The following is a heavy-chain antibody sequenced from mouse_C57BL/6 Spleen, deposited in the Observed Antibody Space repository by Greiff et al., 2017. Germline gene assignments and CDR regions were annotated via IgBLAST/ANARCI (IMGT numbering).Heavy chain of an antibody. CDR1: GFTFSSYG. CDR3: ARRGDWYFDV. J-gene: IGHJ1*03. V-gene: IGHV5-6*02. CDR2: ISSGGSYT. Sequence: EVKLMESGGDLVKPGGSLKLSCAASGFTFSSYGMSWVRQTPDKRLEWVATISSGGSYTYYPDSVKGRVTISRDNAKNTLYLQVSSLKSEDTAMYYCARRGDWYFDVWGTGTTVTVSS.